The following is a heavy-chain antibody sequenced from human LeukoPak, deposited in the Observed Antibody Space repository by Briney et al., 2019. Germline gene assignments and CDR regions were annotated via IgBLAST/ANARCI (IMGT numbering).Heavy chain of an antibody. V-gene: IGHV4-38-2*02. CDR1: GYSISSGYY. CDR2: IYHSGST. J-gene: IGHJ4*02. D-gene: IGHD5-18*01. Sequence: PETLSLTCTVSGYSISSGYYWGWIRQPPGKGLEWIGSIYHSGSTYYNPSLKSRVTISVDTSKNQFSLKLSSVTAADTAVYYCARQQPPDYWGQGTLVTVSS. CDR3: ARQQPPDY.